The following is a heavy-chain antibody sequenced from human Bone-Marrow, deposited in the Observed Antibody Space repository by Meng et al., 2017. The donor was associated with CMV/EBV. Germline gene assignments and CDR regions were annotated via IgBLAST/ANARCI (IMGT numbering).Heavy chain of an antibody. V-gene: IGHV3-15*01. CDR2: IKSKTDGGTT. CDR3: TTSEPKLVVPAVIKGVRVIGNAFDI. D-gene: IGHD2-2*02. Sequence: GESLKISCAASGFTFSNAWMSWVRQAPGKGLEWVGRIKSKTDGGTTDYAAPVKGRFTISRDDSKNTLYLQMNSLKTEDTAVYYCTTSEPKLVVPAVIKGVRVIGNAFDICGQGTMVTASS. J-gene: IGHJ3*02. CDR1: GFTFSNAW.